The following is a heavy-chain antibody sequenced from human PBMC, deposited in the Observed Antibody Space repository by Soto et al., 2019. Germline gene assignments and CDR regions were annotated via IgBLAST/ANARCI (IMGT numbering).Heavy chain of an antibody. D-gene: IGHD1-26*01. CDR2: IYSGSST. CDR3: ARDRGSGGYVFDY. CDR1: GFTVSSNY. Sequence: GVSLRLSYSASGFTVSSNYMSWVRQAPGKGLEWVSVIYSGSSTSYADSVKGRFTISRDTSRNTLFLQMNSLRAEDTAVYYCARDRGSGGYVFDYWGQGTLVTVSS. J-gene: IGHJ4*02. V-gene: IGHV3-53*01.